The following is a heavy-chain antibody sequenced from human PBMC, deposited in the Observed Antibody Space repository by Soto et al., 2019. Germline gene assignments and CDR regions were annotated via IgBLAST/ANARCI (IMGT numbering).Heavy chain of an antibody. J-gene: IGHJ4*02. CDR1: GGSISSSSYY. CDR3: ARLGTIVVGTAIGPARQYYFDY. D-gene: IGHD2-21*02. V-gene: IGHV4-39*01. Sequence: KPSETLSLTCTVSGGSISSSSYYWGWIRQPPGKGLEWIGSIYYSGSTYYNPSLKSRVTISVDTSKNQFSLKLSSVTAADTAVYYCARLGTIVVGTAIGPARQYYFDYWGQGTLVTVSS. CDR2: IYYSGST.